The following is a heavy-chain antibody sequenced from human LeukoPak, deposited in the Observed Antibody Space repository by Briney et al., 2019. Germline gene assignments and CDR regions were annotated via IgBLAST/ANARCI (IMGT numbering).Heavy chain of an antibody. J-gene: IGHJ4*02. CDR3: ARGYYDRSGSSNPFDS. CDR1: GDSISSSF. CDR2: VHYSGKT. D-gene: IGHD3-22*01. Sequence: PAETLSLTCSVSGDSISSSFWSWIRQPPGKKLDWVGYVHYSGKTNYNPSLNIRATISVDRSKNQSSLPLASVTLADTAVYYCARGYYDRSGSSNPFDSWGQGTLVTV. V-gene: IGHV4-59*01.